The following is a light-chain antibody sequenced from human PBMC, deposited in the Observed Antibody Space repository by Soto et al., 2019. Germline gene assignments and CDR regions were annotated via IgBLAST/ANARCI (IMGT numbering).Light chain of an antibody. CDR2: GAS. CDR3: QQYNNWPPRD. Sequence: EIVLTQSPGTLSLSPGERATLSCRASQSVSRNHLAWYQQKPGQAPRLLIHGASSRAIGIPDRFSGSGSGTDFTITISRLEPEDFAVYYCQQYNNWPPRDFGGGTKVEIK. V-gene: IGKV3-20*01. CDR1: QSVSRNH. J-gene: IGKJ4*01.